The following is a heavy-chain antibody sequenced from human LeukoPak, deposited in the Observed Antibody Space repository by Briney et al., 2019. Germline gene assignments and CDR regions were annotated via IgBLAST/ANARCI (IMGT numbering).Heavy chain of an antibody. CDR3: AKDTRNRYDILTGLDY. CDR2: ISGSGGST. D-gene: IGHD3-9*01. Sequence: GGSLRLSCAASGFTFSSYAMSWVRQAPGKGLEWVSAISGSGGSTYYADSVKGRFTISRDNSKNTLYLQMNSLRAEDTAVYYCAKDTRNRYDILTGLDYWGQGTLVTVSS. CDR1: GFTFSSYA. V-gene: IGHV3-23*01. J-gene: IGHJ4*02.